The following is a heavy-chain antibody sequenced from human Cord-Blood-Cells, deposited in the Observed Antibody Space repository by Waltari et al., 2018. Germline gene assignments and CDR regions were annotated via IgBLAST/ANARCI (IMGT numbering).Heavy chain of an antibody. J-gene: IGHJ6*02. CDR2: IGTAGDT. CDR3: ARSLAAGNRLGPYYYGMDV. CDR1: GFTFSSYD. V-gene: IGHV3-13*01. D-gene: IGHD6-13*01. Sequence: EVQLVESGGGLVQPGGSLRLSCAASGFTFSSYDMHWVRQATGKGLEWVSAIGTAGDTYYPGSVKGRFTMSRENAKNSLYLQMNSLRAGDTAVYYCARSLAAGNRLGPYYYGMDVWGQGTTVTVSS.